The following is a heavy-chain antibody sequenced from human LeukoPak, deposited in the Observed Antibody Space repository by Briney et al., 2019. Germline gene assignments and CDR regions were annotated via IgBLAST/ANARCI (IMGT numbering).Heavy chain of an antibody. Sequence: GGSLRLSCAASGFTFSSYGMHWVRQAPGKGLEWVALIGHDGADKYYADSVKGRFLISRDNSKNMLFLQMNSLIIEDTAVYYCARNSDYYDYSPQSVWGQGTLVTVS. CDR3: ARNSDYYDYSPQSV. D-gene: IGHD3-22*01. J-gene: IGHJ4*02. V-gene: IGHV3-30*03. CDR1: GFTFSSYG. CDR2: IGHDGADK.